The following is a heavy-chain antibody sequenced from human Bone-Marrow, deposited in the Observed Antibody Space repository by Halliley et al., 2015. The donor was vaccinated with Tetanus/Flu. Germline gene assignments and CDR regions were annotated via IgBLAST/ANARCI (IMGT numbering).Heavy chain of an antibody. J-gene: IGHJ4*02. CDR3: VRDSGYYDGSEDF. D-gene: IGHD3-22*01. Sequence: WVSRINSNGSSTIYTDAVGGRFTISRDNAKNTLYLQMNSLRPEDTAVYYCVRDSGYYDGSEDFWGQGTQVTVSS. CDR2: INSNGSST. V-gene: IGHV3-74*01.